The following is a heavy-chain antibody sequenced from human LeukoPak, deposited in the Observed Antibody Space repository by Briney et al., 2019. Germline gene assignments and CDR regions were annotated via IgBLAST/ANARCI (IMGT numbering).Heavy chain of an antibody. CDR2: IIPIFGTA. J-gene: IGHJ5*02. D-gene: IGHD6-19*01. V-gene: IGHV1-69*05. Sequence: GASVKVSCKASGGTFSSYAISWVRQAPGQGLEWMGGIIPIFGTANYAQKFQGRVTITTDESTSTAYMELSSLRSEDTAVYYCAKAPYSSGLYNWFDPRGQGTLVTVSS. CDR3: AKAPYSSGLYNWFDP. CDR1: GGTFSSYA.